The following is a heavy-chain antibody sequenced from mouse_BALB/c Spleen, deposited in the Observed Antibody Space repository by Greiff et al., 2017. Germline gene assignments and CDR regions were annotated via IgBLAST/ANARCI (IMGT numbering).Heavy chain of an antibody. CDR2: IRNKANGYTT. CDR1: GFTFTDYY. CDR3: ARDGRDFITTALDY. D-gene: IGHD1-2*01. J-gene: IGHJ2*01. V-gene: IGHV7-3*02. Sequence: EVMLVESGGGLVQPGGSLRLSCATSGFTFTDYYMSWVRQPPGKALEWLGFIRNKANGYTTEYSASVKGRFTISRDNSQSILYLQMNTLRADDSATYYCARDGRDFITTALDYWGQGTTLTVSS.